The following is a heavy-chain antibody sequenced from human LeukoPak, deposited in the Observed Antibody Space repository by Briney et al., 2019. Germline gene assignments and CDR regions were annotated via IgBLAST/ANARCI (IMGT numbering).Heavy chain of an antibody. Sequence: GGSLRLSCAASGFTFGDYAMHWVRQAPGKGLEWVSLINWDGGSTYYADSVEGRFTISRDDNNNSLYLQMNSLRGEDTAVYYCAKDDAWGRYNHWGQGTLVTVSS. CDR3: AKDDAWGRYNH. CDR2: INWDGGST. J-gene: IGHJ1*01. V-gene: IGHV3-43D*03. CDR1: GFTFGDYA. D-gene: IGHD3-16*01.